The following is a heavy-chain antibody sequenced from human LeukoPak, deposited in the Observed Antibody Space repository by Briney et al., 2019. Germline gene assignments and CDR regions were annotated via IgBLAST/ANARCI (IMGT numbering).Heavy chain of an antibody. CDR2: IYHSGST. J-gene: IGHJ4*02. D-gene: IGHD4-17*01. CDR1: GVSISSSNSY. V-gene: IGHV4-39*07. Sequence: SETLSLTCTVSGVSISSSNSYWGWIRQPPGKGLEWIGSIYHSGSTNYNPSLKSRVTIAVDKSKNQFSLKLSSVTAADTAVYYCARASHDYGDYSHFDYWGQGTLVTVSS. CDR3: ARASHDYGDYSHFDY.